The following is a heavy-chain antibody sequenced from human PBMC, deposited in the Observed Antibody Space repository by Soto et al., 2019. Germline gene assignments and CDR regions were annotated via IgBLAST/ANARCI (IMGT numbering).Heavy chain of an antibody. CDR1: GYDFTSYG. V-gene: IGHV1-18*01. Sequence: QGQLLQSGDEVKKPGASVRVSCRASGYDFTSYGISWVRQAPGQGLEWVAWISAYNGKRDTAQKFQCRVTMTLDTSTDTAHMELGDLTSADTAVYYCARVRIVASIHDAFEIWGQGTMVAVSS. D-gene: IGHD2-21*01. CDR2: ISAYNGKR. J-gene: IGHJ3*02. CDR3: ARVRIVASIHDAFEI.